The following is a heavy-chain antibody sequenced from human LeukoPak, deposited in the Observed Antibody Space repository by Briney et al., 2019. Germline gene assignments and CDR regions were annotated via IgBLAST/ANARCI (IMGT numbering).Heavy chain of an antibody. V-gene: IGHV1-24*01. CDR1: GYTLTELS. Sequence: ASVKVSCKVSGYTLTELSMHWVRQAPGKGLEWMGGFDPEDGETIYAQKLQGRVTMTTDTSTSTAYMELRSLRSDDTAVYYCARQYDILTGYGLGYWGQGTLVTVSS. CDR3: ARQYDILTGYGLGY. D-gene: IGHD3-9*01. J-gene: IGHJ4*02. CDR2: FDPEDGET.